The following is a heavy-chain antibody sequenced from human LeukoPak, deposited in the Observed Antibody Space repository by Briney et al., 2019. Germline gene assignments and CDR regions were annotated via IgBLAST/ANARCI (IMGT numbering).Heavy chain of an antibody. CDR2: INHSGST. D-gene: IGHD3-22*01. Sequence: SETLSLTCAVYGGSFSDYYWIWIRQPPGKGLEWIGEINHSGSTYYNPSLKSRVTISVDTSKNQFSLRLTSVTAADTAVYYCARSGTGLLRYYFDYWGQGALITVSS. J-gene: IGHJ4*02. V-gene: IGHV4-34*01. CDR3: ARSGTGLLRYYFDY. CDR1: GGSFSDYY.